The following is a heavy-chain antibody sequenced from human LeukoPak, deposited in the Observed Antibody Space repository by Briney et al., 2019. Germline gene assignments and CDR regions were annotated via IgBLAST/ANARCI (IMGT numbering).Heavy chain of an antibody. CDR3: ARRGSYGYTF. CDR2: INHSGST. CDR1: GGSFSGYY. D-gene: IGHD5-18*01. V-gene: IGHV4-34*01. Sequence: SETLSLTCAVYGGSFSGYYWSWIRQPPGKGLEWIGEINHSGSTNYNPSLKSRVTISVDTSKNQFSLKLSSVTAADTAVYYCARRGSYGYTFWGQGTLVTVSS. J-gene: IGHJ4*02.